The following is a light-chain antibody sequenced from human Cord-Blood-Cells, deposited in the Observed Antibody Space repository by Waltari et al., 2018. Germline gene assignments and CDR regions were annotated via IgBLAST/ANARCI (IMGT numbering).Light chain of an antibody. V-gene: IGKV5-2*01. Sequence: ETTHTQSPPFMTATPGDKVNSSCKASQYISNDVNWYRQKPGKASVFIIQDATSLVPGISPRFRCSGYGTDFSLAIHNIESEDAAYYFCLQHYNMPYTFGQGTNLEIK. CDR3: LQHYNMPYT. CDR1: QYISND. J-gene: IGKJ2*01. CDR2: DAT.